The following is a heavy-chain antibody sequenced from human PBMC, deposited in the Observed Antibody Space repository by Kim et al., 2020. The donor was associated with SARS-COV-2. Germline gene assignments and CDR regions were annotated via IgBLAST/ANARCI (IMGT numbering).Heavy chain of an antibody. Sequence: SVKVSCKASGGTFSSYAISWVRQAPGQGLEWMGGIIPIFGTANYAQKLQCRVPITADESTSTAYLELSSLRSEDTAVYYCASAHYDNLTGYTYYYYYGM. CDR2: IIPIFGTA. CDR1: GGTFSSYA. D-gene: IGHD3-9*01. J-gene: IGHJ6*01. V-gene: IGHV1-69*13. CDR3: ASAHYDNLTGYTYYYYYGM.